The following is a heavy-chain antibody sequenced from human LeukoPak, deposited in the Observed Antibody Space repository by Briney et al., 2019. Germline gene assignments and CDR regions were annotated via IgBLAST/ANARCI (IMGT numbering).Heavy chain of an antibody. J-gene: IGHJ2*01. Sequence: GESLKISCKGSGDSLTNYWIGWVRQMPGKGLEWMGIIYPGDSDTRYSPSSQGQVTISADKSISTAYLQWSSLKASDTAMYYCARQTSDWYFDLWGRGALVTVSS. D-gene: IGHD3-10*01. CDR1: GDSLTNYW. CDR3: ARQTSDWYFDL. V-gene: IGHV5-51*01. CDR2: IYPGDSDT.